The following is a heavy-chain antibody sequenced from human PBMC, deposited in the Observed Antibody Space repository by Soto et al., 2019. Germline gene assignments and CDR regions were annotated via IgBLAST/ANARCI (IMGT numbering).Heavy chain of an antibody. CDR3: GRDDYGIFPY. V-gene: IGHV1-2*02. J-gene: IGHJ1*01. CDR2: IDPKNGGT. Sequence: ASVKVSCKASGYSISAYYIHWVRQAPGQGLEWMGWIDPKNGGTVSAQKFQGRLTMTRDTSISTVYMDLSGLTSDDPALYYCGRDDYGIFPYWGQGSLVTVSS. D-gene: IGHD3-10*01. CDR1: GYSISAYY.